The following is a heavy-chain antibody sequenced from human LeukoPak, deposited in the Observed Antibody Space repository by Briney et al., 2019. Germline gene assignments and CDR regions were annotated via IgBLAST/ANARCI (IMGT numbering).Heavy chain of an antibody. J-gene: IGHJ4*02. CDR2: IKQDGSKK. D-gene: IGHD4-17*01. V-gene: IGHV3-7*05. CDR3: ARVGDDYGDYSDY. Sequence: PGGSLRLSCAASGFAFSRSWMNWVRQAPGKGLEWVANIKQDGSKKYYVGSVKGRFTISRDNAKNSLFMQMNSLRAEDTAMYYCARVGDDYGDYSDYWGQGTLVTVSS. CDR1: GFAFSRSW.